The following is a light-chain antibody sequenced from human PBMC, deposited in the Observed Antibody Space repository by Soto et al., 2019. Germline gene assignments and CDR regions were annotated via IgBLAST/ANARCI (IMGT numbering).Light chain of an antibody. CDR1: SSNIGAGYD. J-gene: IGLJ3*02. V-gene: IGLV1-40*01. CDR2: GNS. Sequence: QSVLTQPPSVSGAPGQRVTISCTGSSSNIGAGYDVHWYQQLPGTAPKLLIYGNSNRPSGVPDRFSGSKSGTSASLAITGLQAEDEADYYCQSYDSSLSAPKWVFGGGTQLTV. CDR3: QSYDSSLSAPKWV.